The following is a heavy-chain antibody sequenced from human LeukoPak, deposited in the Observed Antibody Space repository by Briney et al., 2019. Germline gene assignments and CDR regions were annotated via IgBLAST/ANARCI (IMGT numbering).Heavy chain of an antibody. D-gene: IGHD2-15*01. CDR2: DGAGGGGP. Sequence: PGGSLRLSCAASGFTFSSYGTSWIRQAPGKGLEWVSADGAGGGGPYYADSVNGRFTMSRDNSENMLYLQMDSLRGEDTAVYYCAKEDVGAAPDYWGQGTLVTVSS. CDR3: AKEDVGAAPDY. J-gene: IGHJ4*02. CDR1: GFTFSSYG. V-gene: IGHV3-23*01.